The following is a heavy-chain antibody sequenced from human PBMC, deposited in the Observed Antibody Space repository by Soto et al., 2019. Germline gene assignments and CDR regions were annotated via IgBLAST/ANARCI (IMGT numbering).Heavy chain of an antibody. D-gene: IGHD6-19*01. CDR1: GYRFSNYW. V-gene: IGHV5-51*01. CDR2: INPGDSDT. Sequence: KISCKGSGYRFSNYWIGWVRQMPGKGLEWMGIINPGDSDTRYSPSFQGQVTISADKSISTAYLQWSSLKASDTAMYFCARSFTAGTAGDYWGQGTMVTVYS. CDR3: ARSFTAGTAGDY. J-gene: IGHJ4*02.